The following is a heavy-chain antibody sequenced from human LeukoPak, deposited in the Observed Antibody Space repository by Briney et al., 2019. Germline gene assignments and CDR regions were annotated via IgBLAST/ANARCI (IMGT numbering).Heavy chain of an antibody. V-gene: IGHV3-21*01. CDR1: GFTFSSYS. D-gene: IGHD3-3*01. Sequence: GGSLRLSCAASGFTFSSYSMNWVRQVPGKGLEWVSSISSSSSYIYYADSVKGRFTISRDNAKNSLYLQMNSLRAEDTAVYYCARDTRSGYYTLPNNWFDPWGQGTLVTVSS. J-gene: IGHJ5*02. CDR3: ARDTRSGYYTLPNNWFDP. CDR2: ISSSSSYI.